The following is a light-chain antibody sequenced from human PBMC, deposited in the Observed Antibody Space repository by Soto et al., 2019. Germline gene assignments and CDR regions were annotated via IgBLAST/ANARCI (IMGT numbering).Light chain of an antibody. V-gene: IGKV3-11*01. Sequence: EIVLTQSPATLSWSPGERATLSCRASQSVSSYLAGYQQKPGQDPRLLIYDASNRATGIPARFSGSGSGTDLALTIRSLAPEDFAVYYCQQRSNWPPLTFGGGTKVEIK. CDR3: QQRSNWPPLT. CDR2: DAS. CDR1: QSVSSY. J-gene: IGKJ4*01.